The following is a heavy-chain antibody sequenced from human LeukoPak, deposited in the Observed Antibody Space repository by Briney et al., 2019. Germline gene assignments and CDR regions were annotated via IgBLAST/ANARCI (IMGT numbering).Heavy chain of an antibody. Sequence: MTSETLSLTCAVSGYSISSGYYWGWIRQPPGKGLEWIGSIYHSGSTYYNPSLKSRVTISVDTSKNQISLRLRSVTAADTAVYYCARHEEEDGYNAKTPDYWGQGTLVTVSS. D-gene: IGHD5-24*01. CDR2: IYHSGST. V-gene: IGHV4-38-2*01. CDR3: ARHEEEDGYNAKTPDY. CDR1: GYSISSGYY. J-gene: IGHJ4*02.